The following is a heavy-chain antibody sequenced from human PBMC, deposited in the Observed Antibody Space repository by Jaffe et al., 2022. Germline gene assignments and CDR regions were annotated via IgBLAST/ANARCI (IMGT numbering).Heavy chain of an antibody. D-gene: IGHD2-2*01. V-gene: IGHV4-38-2*01. Sequence: QVQLQESGPGLVKPSETLSLTCAVSDYSISTDYHWGWIRQPPGKGLEWIGTIYHSGTTYYNPSLKSRVTISLDTSKNQFSLKLTSVTAADTAVYYCAGVDCSTISCYEAFDYWGQGTLVTVSS. J-gene: IGHJ4*02. CDR3: AGVDCSTISCYEAFDY. CDR1: DYSISTDYH. CDR2: IYHSGTT.